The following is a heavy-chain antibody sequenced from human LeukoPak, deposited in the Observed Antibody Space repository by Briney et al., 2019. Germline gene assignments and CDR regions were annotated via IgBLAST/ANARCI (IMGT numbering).Heavy chain of an antibody. D-gene: IGHD3-3*01. V-gene: IGHV3-23*01. CDR1: GFTFSSYA. J-gene: IGHJ6*02. Sequence: SGGSLRLSCAASGFTFSSYAMSWVRQAPGKGLEWVSAISGSGGSTYYADSVKGRFTISRDNSKNTLYLQMNSLRAEDTAVYYCAKALETYYDFWSGYYNYYYYGMDVWGQGTTVTVSS. CDR3: AKALETYYDFWSGYYNYYYYGMDV. CDR2: ISGSGGST.